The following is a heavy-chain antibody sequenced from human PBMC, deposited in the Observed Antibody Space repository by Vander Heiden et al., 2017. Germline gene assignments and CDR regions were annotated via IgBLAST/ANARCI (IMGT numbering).Heavy chain of an antibody. V-gene: IGHV4-59*01. Sequence: QVQLQESGPGLVKPSETLSLTCTVSGGSISSYYWSWIRQPPGKGLEWIGYIYYSGSTNYNPSLKSRVTISVDTSKNQFSLKLSSVTAADTAVYYCARVGAPWYFDLWGRGTLVNVSS. CDR1: GGSISSYY. D-gene: IGHD1-26*01. J-gene: IGHJ2*01. CDR2: IYYSGST. CDR3: ARVGAPWYFDL.